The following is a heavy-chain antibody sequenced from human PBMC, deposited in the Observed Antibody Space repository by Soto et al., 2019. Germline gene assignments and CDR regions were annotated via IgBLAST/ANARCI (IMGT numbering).Heavy chain of an antibody. CDR2: IYYSGST. CDR1: GGSISSYY. CDR3: ARFGIEGIAPARRGFDY. Sequence: PSETLSLTCTVSGGSISSYYWSWIWQPPGKGLEWIGYIYYSGSTNYNPSLKSRVTISVDTSKNQFSLKLSSVTAADTAVYYCARFGIEGIAPARRGFDYWGQGTLVTVSS. D-gene: IGHD6-25*01. J-gene: IGHJ4*02. V-gene: IGHV4-59*01.